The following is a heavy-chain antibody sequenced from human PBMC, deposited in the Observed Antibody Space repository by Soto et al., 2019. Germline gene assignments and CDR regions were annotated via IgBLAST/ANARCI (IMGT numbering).Heavy chain of an antibody. J-gene: IGHJ4*02. Sequence: GESLKISCQSSGYTFSNFWIGWVRQLPGKGLEWMGIIYPGDHETRYSPSFHGKVTISADRSVNTAYLQWNSLEASDTAFYFCARSPRSSPYFDYWGQGALVTVSS. CDR1: GYTFSNFW. V-gene: IGHV5-51*01. CDR2: IYPGDHET. CDR3: ARSPRSSPYFDY. D-gene: IGHD6-13*01.